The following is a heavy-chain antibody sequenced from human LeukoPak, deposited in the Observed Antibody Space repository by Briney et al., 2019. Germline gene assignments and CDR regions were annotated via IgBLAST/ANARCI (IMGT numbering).Heavy chain of an antibody. Sequence: GGSLRLSCAASGFTFSSYAMHWVRQAPGEGLEWAAVISYDGSNKYYADSVKGRFTISRDNSKNTLYLQMNSLRAEDTAVYYCAREGRGSYQWNFDYWGQGTLVTVSS. V-gene: IGHV3-30*04. J-gene: IGHJ4*02. D-gene: IGHD1-26*01. CDR1: GFTFSSYA. CDR2: ISYDGSNK. CDR3: AREGRGSYQWNFDY.